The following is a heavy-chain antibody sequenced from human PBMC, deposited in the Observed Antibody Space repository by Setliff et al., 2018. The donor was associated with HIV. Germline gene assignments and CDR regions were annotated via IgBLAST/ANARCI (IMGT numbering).Heavy chain of an antibody. CDR3: ARWGETTGIKAFDL. V-gene: IGHV4-59*01. Sequence: TLSLTCTVSDNSITNYYWNWIRQPPGKGLEWIGYMHYSGRTSYNPSLKSRVTTSVNTSKNQLSLNLSSVTAADTAVYYCARWGETTGIKAFDLWGQGIMVTVSS. CDR2: MHYSGRT. CDR1: DNSITNYY. D-gene: IGHD1-1*01. J-gene: IGHJ3*01.